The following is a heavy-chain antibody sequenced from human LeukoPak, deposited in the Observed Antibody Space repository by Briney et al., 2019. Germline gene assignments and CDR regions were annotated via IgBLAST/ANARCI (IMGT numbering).Heavy chain of an antibody. Sequence: GGSLRLSCAASGFAFSSYAMHWVRQAPGKGLEWVAIISNDGSRKYYAHSVEGRFTISRDNSKNTLYLQMDSLRAEDTAVYYCARDRAWNYFDYWGQGTLVTVSS. V-gene: IGHV3-30*04. CDR2: ISNDGSRK. CDR3: ARDRAWNYFDY. J-gene: IGHJ4*02. D-gene: IGHD3-3*01. CDR1: GFAFSSYA.